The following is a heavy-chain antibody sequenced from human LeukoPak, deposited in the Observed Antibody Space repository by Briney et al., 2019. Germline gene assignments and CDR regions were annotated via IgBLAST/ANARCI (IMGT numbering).Heavy chain of an antibody. V-gene: IGHV5-51*01. CDR1: GYSFTSYW. Sequence: GESLKISCKGSGYSFTSYWIGWVRQTRGKGLGWVGIIYPGDSDTRYSPSFQGPVTISADKSISTAYLQWSSLKASDTAVYYCARGRDGYNWGIFDYWGQGTLVTVSS. CDR3: ARGRDGYNWGIFDY. J-gene: IGHJ4*02. D-gene: IGHD5-24*01. CDR2: IYPGDSDT.